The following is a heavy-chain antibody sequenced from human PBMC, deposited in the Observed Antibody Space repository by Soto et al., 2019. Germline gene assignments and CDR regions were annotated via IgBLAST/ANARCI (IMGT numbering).Heavy chain of an antibody. CDR2: ISGGGDTT. CDR1: GFTFNNYA. CDR3: AKGRGGSGSLTPRVDF. Sequence: EVQLLDSGGGLVQPGGSLRLSCAASGFTFNNYAMTWVRQAPGKGLEWVSGISGGGDTTCYAESVKGRFTVSRDGSKNTLYLQMSSLRAEDTALYYCAKGRGGSGSLTPRVDFWGQGTLVTVSS. D-gene: IGHD3-10*01. V-gene: IGHV3-23*01. J-gene: IGHJ4*02.